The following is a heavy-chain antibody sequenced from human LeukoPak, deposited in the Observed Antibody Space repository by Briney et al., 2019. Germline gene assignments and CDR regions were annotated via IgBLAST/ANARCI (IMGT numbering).Heavy chain of an antibody. CDR1: GFTFSSYA. J-gene: IGHJ4*02. CDR2: ISASGGNT. CDR3: AKARLGRGDCCPFEF. D-gene: IGHD2-21*02. V-gene: IGHV3-23*01. Sequence: GGSLRLSCAASGFTFSSYAMTWVRQAPGQGLEWVSTISASGGNTYYADSVKGRFTISRDNSKNTLFLQMNSLRAEDTAVYSCAKARLGRGDCCPFEFWGRGTLVTVSS.